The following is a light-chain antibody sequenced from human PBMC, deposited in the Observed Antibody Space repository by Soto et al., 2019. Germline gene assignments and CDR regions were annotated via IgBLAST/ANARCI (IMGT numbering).Light chain of an antibody. J-gene: IGLJ1*01. V-gene: IGLV2-23*01. CDR3: CSYAGSSTFYI. CDR1: SSDVGSYNL. Sequence: QSVLTQPASVSGSPGQSITISCTGTSSDVGSYNLVSWYQQHPGKAPKLMIYEGSKRPSGVSNRFSGSKSGNTASLTISGLQAEDDADYYCCSYAGSSTFYIFGPGTK. CDR2: EGS.